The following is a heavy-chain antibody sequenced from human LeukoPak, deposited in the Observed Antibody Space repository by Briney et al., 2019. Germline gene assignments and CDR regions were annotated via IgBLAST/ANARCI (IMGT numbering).Heavy chain of an antibody. CDR3: VKDRVDGSGSQFDS. D-gene: IGHD3-10*01. Sequence: GGSLRLSRAASGFTLSNHAMIWVRQAPGKGLEWVSSISGSGAMTYYADSVKGRFTISRDNAMDTLYLQMNNLRADDTAVYYCVKDRVDGSGSQFDSWGQGSLVIVSS. V-gene: IGHV3-23*01. CDR2: ISGSGAMT. J-gene: IGHJ4*02. CDR1: GFTLSNHA.